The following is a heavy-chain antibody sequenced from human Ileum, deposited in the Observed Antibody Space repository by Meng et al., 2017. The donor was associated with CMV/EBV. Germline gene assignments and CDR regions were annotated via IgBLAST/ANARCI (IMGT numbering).Heavy chain of an antibody. V-gene: IGHV3-7*01. Sequence: GESLKISCAASAFTFSSYWMTWVRQAPGKGLEWVASINRDASEIHYLDSVKGRFTISRDNAKNTLYLQMNSLGVDDTAIYYCARDSFPYSSDKWGQGTLVTVLL. J-gene: IGHJ4*01. CDR3: ARDSFPYSSDK. CDR2: INRDASEI. CDR1: AFTFSSYW. D-gene: IGHD2-15*01.